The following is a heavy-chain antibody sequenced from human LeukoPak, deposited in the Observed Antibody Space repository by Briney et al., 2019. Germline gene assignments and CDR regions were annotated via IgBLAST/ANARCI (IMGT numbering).Heavy chain of an antibody. CDR3: ARAPFPIVGATKGDY. CDR2: ISSSSGYI. V-gene: IGHV3-21*01. J-gene: IGHJ4*02. Sequence: GGSLRHSCAASGFTFSSDSMSWVRQAPGKRLGWVSSISSSSGYIYYAESVKGRFTISRDNAKNSLYLQMNSLRAEDTAVYYCARAPFPIVGATKGDYWGQGTLVTVPS. D-gene: IGHD1-26*01. CDR1: GFTFSSDS.